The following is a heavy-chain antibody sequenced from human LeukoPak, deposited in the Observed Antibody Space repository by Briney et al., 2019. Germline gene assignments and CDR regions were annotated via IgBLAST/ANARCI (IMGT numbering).Heavy chain of an antibody. Sequence: PGGSLRLSCAASGFTFSNYEMNWVRQAPGKGLEWVSYISRSSGSSIYHADSVKGRFTISRDNAKNSLYLQMNSLRAEDTAVYYCARDSSGWYYFDYWGQGILVTVSS. D-gene: IGHD6-19*01. V-gene: IGHV3-48*03. CDR2: ISRSSGSSI. CDR1: GFTFSNYE. CDR3: ARDSSGWYYFDY. J-gene: IGHJ4*02.